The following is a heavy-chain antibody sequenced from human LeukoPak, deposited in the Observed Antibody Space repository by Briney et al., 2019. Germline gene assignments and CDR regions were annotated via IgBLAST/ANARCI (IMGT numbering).Heavy chain of an antibody. CDR3: ATSRASMDV. J-gene: IGHJ6*02. Sequence: GGSLRLSCAASGFTFRSYEMNWVRQAPGKGLEWVSYISSGGISIYYADSVKGRFTISRDNAKNSLYLQMNSLRAEDTAVYYCATSRASMDVRGQGTTVTVSS. D-gene: IGHD5-12*01. CDR2: ISSGGISI. CDR1: GFTFRSYE. V-gene: IGHV3-48*03.